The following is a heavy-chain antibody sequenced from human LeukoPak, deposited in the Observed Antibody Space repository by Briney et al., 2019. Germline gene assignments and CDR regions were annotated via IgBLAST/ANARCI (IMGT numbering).Heavy chain of an antibody. J-gene: IGHJ6*02. CDR3: ARVKGCSGGSCYSLRYYYYGMDV. CDR2: IWYDGSNK. V-gene: IGHV3-33*08. CDR1: GTALSHHW. Sequence: GGSLRLSCAVSGTALSHHWMSWVRQAPGKGLEWVAVIWYDGSNKYYADSVKGRFTISRDNSKNTLYLQMNSLRAEDTAVYYCARVKGCSGGSCYSLRYYYYGMDVWGQGTTVTVSS. D-gene: IGHD2-15*01.